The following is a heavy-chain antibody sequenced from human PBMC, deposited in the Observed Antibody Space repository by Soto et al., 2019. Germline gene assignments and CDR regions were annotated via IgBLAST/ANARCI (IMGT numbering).Heavy chain of an antibody. Sequence: ESLKISCKGSGYSFTSYWIGWVRQMPGKGLEWMGIIYPGDSDTRYSPSFQGQVTISADKSISTAYLQWSSLKASDTAMYYCARHAEYCTNGVCYGYYYYGMDVWGQGTTVTVSS. V-gene: IGHV5-51*01. J-gene: IGHJ6*02. CDR2: IYPGDSDT. CDR1: GYSFTSYW. CDR3: ARHAEYCTNGVCYGYYYYGMDV. D-gene: IGHD2-8*01.